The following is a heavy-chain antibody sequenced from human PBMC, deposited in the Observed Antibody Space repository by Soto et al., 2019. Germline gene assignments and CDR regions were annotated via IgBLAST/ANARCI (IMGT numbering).Heavy chain of an antibody. V-gene: IGHV3-33*01. D-gene: IGHD6-13*01. CDR2: IWYDGSNK. CDR3: ARDFSYSSSWFYYYYGMDV. J-gene: IGHJ6*02. CDR1: GFTFSSYG. Sequence: LRLSCAASGFTFSSYGMHWVRQAPGKGLEWVAVIWYDGSNKYYADSVKGRFTISRDNSKNTLYLQMNSLRAEDTAVYYCARDFSYSSSWFYYYYGMDVWGQGTTVTVSS.